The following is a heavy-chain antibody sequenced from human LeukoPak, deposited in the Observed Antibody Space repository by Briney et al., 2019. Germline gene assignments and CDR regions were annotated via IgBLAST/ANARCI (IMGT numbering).Heavy chain of an antibody. J-gene: IGHJ6*02. Sequence: ASVNVSCKASGYTFTSYYMHWVRQAPGQGLEWMGIINPSGGSTSYAQKFQGRVTMTRDTSTSIVYMELSSLRSEDTAVYYCARDRPNRDGYNRPYYYYYGMDVWGQGTTVTVSS. V-gene: IGHV1-46*01. CDR3: ARDRPNRDGYNRPYYYYYGMDV. CDR2: INPSGGST. D-gene: IGHD5-24*01. CDR1: GYTFTSYY.